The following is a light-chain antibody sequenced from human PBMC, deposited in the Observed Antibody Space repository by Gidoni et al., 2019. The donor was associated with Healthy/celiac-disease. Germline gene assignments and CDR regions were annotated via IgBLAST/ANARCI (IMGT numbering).Light chain of an antibody. CDR3: QQYDNLPLT. CDR1: QDSSND. J-gene: IGKJ4*01. CDR2: DAS. V-gene: IGKV1-33*01. Sequence: DLQMTQSPSSLSASVGDRVTITGQASQDSSNDLNWYQQKPGKAPKLLIYDASNLETGVPSRFSGSGSGTDFTFTISSLQPEDIATYYCQQYDNLPLTFXGXTKVEIK.